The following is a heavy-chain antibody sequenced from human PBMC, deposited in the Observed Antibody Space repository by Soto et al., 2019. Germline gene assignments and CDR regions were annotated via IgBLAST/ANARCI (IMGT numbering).Heavy chain of an antibody. Sequence: PSETLSLTCIVSGGSISSSSYYWGWIRQPPGKGLEWIGSIYYSGSTYYNPSLKSRVTISVDTSKNQFSLKLSSVTAADTAVYYCASIRITIFGVVIMSRVFDYWGQGNLVTVSS. V-gene: IGHV4-39*01. D-gene: IGHD3-3*01. CDR2: IYYSGST. J-gene: IGHJ4*02. CDR1: GGSISSSSYY. CDR3: ASIRITIFGVVIMSRVFDY.